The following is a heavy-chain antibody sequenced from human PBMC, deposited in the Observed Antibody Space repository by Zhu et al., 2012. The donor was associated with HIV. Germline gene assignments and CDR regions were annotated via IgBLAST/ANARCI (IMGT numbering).Heavy chain of an antibody. Sequence: QVQLQGSGPGLVKPSETLSLTCTVSGGSISSSSYYWGWIRQPPGKGLEWIGSIYYSGSTYYNPSLKSRVTISVDTSKNQFSLKLSSVTAADTAVYYCARHQGDYGDPLDYWGQGTLVTVSS. CDR3: ARHQGDYGDPLDY. V-gene: IGHV4-39*07. D-gene: IGHD4-17*01. CDR2: IYYSGST. J-gene: IGHJ4*02. CDR1: GGSISSSSYY.